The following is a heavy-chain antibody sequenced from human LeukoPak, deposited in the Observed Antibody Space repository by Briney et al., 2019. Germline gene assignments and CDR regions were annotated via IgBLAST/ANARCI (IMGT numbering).Heavy chain of an antibody. V-gene: IGHV3-74*01. J-gene: IGHJ4*02. D-gene: IGHD5-12*01. CDR2: INSDGSST. Sequence: GGSLRLSCAASGFTFSSYWMHWVRQAPGKGLVWVSRINSDGSSTSYADSVKGRFTISRDNAKNTLYLQMNSLRAEDTAVYFCVGGEWLRSGLGYWGQGTLVTVSS. CDR3: VGGEWLRSGLGY. CDR1: GFTFSSYW.